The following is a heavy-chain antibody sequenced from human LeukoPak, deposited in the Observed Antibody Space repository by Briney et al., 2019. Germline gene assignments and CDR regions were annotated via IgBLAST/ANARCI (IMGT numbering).Heavy chain of an antibody. V-gene: IGHV3-74*01. Sequence: PGGSLRLSCAASGFTFSSYAMHWVRQAPGKGLVWVSRINSDGSSTSYADSVKGRFTISRDNAKNTLYLQMNSLRAEDTAVYYCARSRRGPEYYYDSSGHALSYWGQGTLVTVSS. CDR2: INSDGSST. CDR3: ARSRRGPEYYYDSSGHALSY. J-gene: IGHJ4*02. CDR1: GFTFSSYA. D-gene: IGHD3-22*01.